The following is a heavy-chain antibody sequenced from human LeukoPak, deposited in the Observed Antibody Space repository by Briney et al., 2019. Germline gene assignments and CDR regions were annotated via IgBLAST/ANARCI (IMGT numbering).Heavy chain of an antibody. J-gene: IGHJ6*03. CDR1: GFTFSGYG. V-gene: IGHV3-30*02. D-gene: IGHD2-2*01. CDR2: IRYDGISR. Sequence: PGGSLRLSCAASGFTFSGYGMHWVRQAPGKGLEWVAFIRYDGISRYYADSVKGRFIISRDNSKNMLYLQMNSLRAEDTAVYYCAKDIYQLLLLYHYLDVWGKGPTVSVSS. CDR3: AKDIYQLLLLYHYLDV.